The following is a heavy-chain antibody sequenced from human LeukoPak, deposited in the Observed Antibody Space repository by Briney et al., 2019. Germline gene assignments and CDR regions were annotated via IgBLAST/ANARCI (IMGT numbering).Heavy chain of an antibody. J-gene: IGHJ4*02. D-gene: IGHD5-24*01. CDR2: IVPIFGTA. V-gene: IGHV1-69*05. Sequence: SVKVSCKASGGTFSSYAISWVRQAPGQGLEWMGRIVPIFGTANYAQKFQGRVTITTDESTSTAYMELSSLRSEDTAVYYCAREGGSNQALDYWGQGTLVTVSS. CDR1: GGTFSSYA. CDR3: AREGGSNQALDY.